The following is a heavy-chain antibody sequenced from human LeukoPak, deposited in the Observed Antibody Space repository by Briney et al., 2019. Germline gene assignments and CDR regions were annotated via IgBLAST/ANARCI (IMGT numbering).Heavy chain of an antibody. V-gene: IGHV3-64D*08. CDR1: GFTFNLYS. CDR2: ISSDGVYT. Sequence: GGSLRLSCLASGFTFNLYSMHWVRQAPGRGLEFVSVISSDGVYTYYAYSVKGRFTISRDNSKNTVYLQMSSLGADDTAVYYCAKVLDYCDGGTCYNSGMDSWGQGTLVTVSS. CDR3: AKVLDYCDGGTCYNSGMDS. D-gene: IGHD2-15*01. J-gene: IGHJ4*02.